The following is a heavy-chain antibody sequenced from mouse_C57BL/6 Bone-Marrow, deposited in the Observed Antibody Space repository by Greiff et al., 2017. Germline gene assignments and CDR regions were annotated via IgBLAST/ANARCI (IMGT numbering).Heavy chain of an antibody. CDR3: ARDDSAWFAY. J-gene: IGHJ3*01. D-gene: IGHD2-4*01. V-gene: IGHV1-53*01. Sequence: QVQLQQPGAELVKPGASVKLSCKASGYTFTSYWMHWVKQRPGRGLEWIGDINPNNGGTSYNQKFKGKATLTVDKSSSTAYMELRSLTSEDSAVYYCARDDSAWFAYWGQGTLVTVSA. CDR1: GYTFTSYW. CDR2: INPNNGGT.